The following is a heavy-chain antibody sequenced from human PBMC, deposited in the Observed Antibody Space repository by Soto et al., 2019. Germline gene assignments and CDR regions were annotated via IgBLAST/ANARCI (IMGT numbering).Heavy chain of an antibody. Sequence: EVQLVESGGGLVQPGGSLRLSCAASGFTFSSYSMNWVLQAPGKGLEWVSYISHSSSTIYYADSVKGRFTISRYNAKNSLYLQMNRLRDEDTAVYYCAREGGSLNWFDPWGQGTLVTVSS. V-gene: IGHV3-48*02. D-gene: IGHD1-26*01. CDR1: GFTFSSYS. CDR3: AREGGSLNWFDP. CDR2: ISHSSSTI. J-gene: IGHJ5*02.